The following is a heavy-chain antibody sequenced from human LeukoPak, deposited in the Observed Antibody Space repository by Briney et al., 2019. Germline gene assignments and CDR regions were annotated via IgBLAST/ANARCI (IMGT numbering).Heavy chain of an antibody. CDR3: ARAPHCGTTSCYEVGY. Sequence: SETLSLTCAVSGYSISSGYSWGWIRQPPLKGPECIGNVNHAGSTYYNPSLRSRVSILVDTSKNQFSLRLGSVTAADTAVYYCARAPHCGTTSCYEVGYWGQGTLVTVSS. J-gene: IGHJ4*02. CDR2: VNHAGST. CDR1: GYSISSGYS. V-gene: IGHV4-38-2*01. D-gene: IGHD2-2*01.